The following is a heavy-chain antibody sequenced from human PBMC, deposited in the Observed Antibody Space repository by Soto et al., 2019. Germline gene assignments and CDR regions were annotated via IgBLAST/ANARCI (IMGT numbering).Heavy chain of an antibody. CDR3: ARQGRNTKIVILRHYATDF. CDR1: SGSISSNSYL. CDR2: ILYSGDT. Sequence: SETLSLTCSVSSGSISSNSYLWGWIRQPPGKGLERIGAILYSGDTYYSESLKSRVTMSVDTAKNQFSLKLNSVTAADTAVYYCARQGRNTKIVILRHYATDFWGQGTAVTVSS. V-gene: IGHV4-39*01. D-gene: IGHD3-22*01. J-gene: IGHJ6*02.